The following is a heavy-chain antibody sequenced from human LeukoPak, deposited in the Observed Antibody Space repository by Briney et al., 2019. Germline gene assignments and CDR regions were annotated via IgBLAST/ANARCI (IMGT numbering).Heavy chain of an antibody. CDR2: INHSGST. V-gene: IGHV4-4*02. Sequence: GSLRLSCAASAFTFSNAWMSWVRQPPGKGLEWIGEINHSGSTNYNPSLKSRVTISVDTSKNQFSLKLSSVTAADTAVYYCAREGLGGYSYGLSRFRLFDYWGQGTLVTVSS. J-gene: IGHJ4*02. CDR1: AFTFSNAW. D-gene: IGHD5-18*01. CDR3: AREGLGGYSYGLSRFRLFDY.